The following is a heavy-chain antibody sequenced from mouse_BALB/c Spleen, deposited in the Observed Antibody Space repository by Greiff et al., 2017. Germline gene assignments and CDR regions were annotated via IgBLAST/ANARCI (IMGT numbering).Heavy chain of an antibody. D-gene: IGHD4-1*01. CDR1: GFTFSSYA. CDR3: ARGRELGFAY. CDR2: ISSGGST. Sequence: EVQRVESGGGLVKPGGSLKLSCAASGFTFSSYAMSWVRQTPEKRLEWVASISSGGSTYYPDSVKGRFTISRDNARNILYLQMSSLRSEDTAMYYCARGRELGFAYWGQGTLVTVSA. J-gene: IGHJ3*01. V-gene: IGHV5-6-5*01.